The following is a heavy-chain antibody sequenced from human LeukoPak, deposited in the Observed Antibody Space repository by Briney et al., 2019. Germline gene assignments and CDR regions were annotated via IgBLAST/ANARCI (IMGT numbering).Heavy chain of an antibody. V-gene: IGHV4-59*01. J-gene: IGHJ3*02. D-gene: IGHD5-12*01. CDR2: LYDSGST. CDR1: GGSISSYY. CDR3: ARGVSGYERALAFDI. Sequence: PSETLSLTCTVSGGSISSYYWSWIRQPPGKGLEWIAYLYDSGSTSHNPSLKSRVTMSVDMSKSQFSLRLTSVTAADTAVYYCARGVSGYERALAFDIWGQGTMITVSS.